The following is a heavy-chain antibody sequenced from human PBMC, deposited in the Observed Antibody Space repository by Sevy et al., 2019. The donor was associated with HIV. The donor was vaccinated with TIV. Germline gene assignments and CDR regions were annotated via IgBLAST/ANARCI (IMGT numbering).Heavy chain of an antibody. CDR2: ISAYNGNT. V-gene: IGHV1-18*01. J-gene: IGHJ3*02. CDR1: GYTFTSYG. CDR3: ARDVGPRWIAVAGRGDAFDI. D-gene: IGHD6-19*01. Sequence: ASVKVSCKASGYTFTSYGISWVRQAPGQGLEWMGWISAYNGNTNYAQKLQDRVTMTTDTSTSTAYMELRSLRSDDTAVYYCARDVGPRWIAVAGRGDAFDIWGQGTMVTVSS.